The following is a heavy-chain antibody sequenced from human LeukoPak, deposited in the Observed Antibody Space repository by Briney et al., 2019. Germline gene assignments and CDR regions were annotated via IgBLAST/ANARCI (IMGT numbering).Heavy chain of an antibody. CDR1: GFTFSRYW. Sequence: GGSLRLSCAASGFTFSRYWMSWVRQAPGTGLEWVANIHQDGSEKYYVDSVKGRFTISRDNAKNSLYLQMNSLRAEDTAIYYCGRESSSSTFDYWAQGTLVTVSS. J-gene: IGHJ4*02. CDR3: GRESSSSTFDY. D-gene: IGHD5/OR15-5a*01. CDR2: IHQDGSEK. V-gene: IGHV3-7*01.